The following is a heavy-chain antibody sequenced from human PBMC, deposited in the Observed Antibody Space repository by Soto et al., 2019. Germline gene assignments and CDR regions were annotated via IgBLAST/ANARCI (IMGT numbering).Heavy chain of an antibody. D-gene: IGHD3-22*01. CDR1: GYTFTGYY. CDR3: AREFYYDSSGYFGSYFDY. Sequence: ASVKVSCKASGYTFTGYYMHWVRQAPGQGLEWMGWINPNSGGTNYAQKFQGWVTMTRDTSISTAYMELSRLRSDDTAVYYCAREFYYDSSGYFGSYFDYWGQGTLVTVSS. CDR2: INPNSGGT. V-gene: IGHV1-2*04. J-gene: IGHJ4*02.